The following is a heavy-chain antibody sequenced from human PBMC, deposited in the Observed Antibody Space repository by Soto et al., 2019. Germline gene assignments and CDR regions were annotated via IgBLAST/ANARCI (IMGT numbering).Heavy chain of an antibody. Sequence: GSLRLSCAASGFTFRSFTMNWVRQAPGKGLEWVSTISSNSAYIYYTHALRCRFTISSDNAKNSLHLQMNSLRAEDTAVYYCTRDASRDSSARGWFDPWGPGTLVTVSS. CDR3: TRDASRDSSARGWFDP. D-gene: IGHD6-13*01. CDR1: GFTFRSFT. V-gene: IGHV3-21*01. J-gene: IGHJ5*02. CDR2: ISSNSAYI.